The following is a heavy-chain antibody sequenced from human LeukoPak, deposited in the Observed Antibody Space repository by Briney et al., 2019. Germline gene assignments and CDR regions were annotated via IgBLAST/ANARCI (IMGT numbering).Heavy chain of an antibody. Sequence: PGGSLRLSCAASGFTFSSYGMHWVRQAPGKGLEWVAVIWYDGSNKYYADSVKGRFTISRDNSKNTLYLQMNSLRAEDTAVYYCARSDILTGYYTPWGQGTLVTVSS. CDR2: IWYDGSNK. J-gene: IGHJ5*02. CDR1: GFTFSSYG. CDR3: ARSDILTGYYTP. V-gene: IGHV3-33*01. D-gene: IGHD3-9*01.